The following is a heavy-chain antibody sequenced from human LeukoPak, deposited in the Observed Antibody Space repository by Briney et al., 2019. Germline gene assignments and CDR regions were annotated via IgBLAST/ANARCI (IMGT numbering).Heavy chain of an antibody. V-gene: IGHV3-48*03. J-gene: IGHJ4*02. D-gene: IGHD3-10*01. CDR2: ISSSGSTI. CDR1: GFTFSSYE. CDR3: ARDLYYGSGNRY. Sequence: GGSLRLSCAASGFTFSSYEMNWVRQAPGKGLEWVSYISSSGSTIYYADSVKGRFTISRDNAKNSLYLQMNSLRAEDTAVYYCARDLYYGSGNRYWGQGTLVTVSS.